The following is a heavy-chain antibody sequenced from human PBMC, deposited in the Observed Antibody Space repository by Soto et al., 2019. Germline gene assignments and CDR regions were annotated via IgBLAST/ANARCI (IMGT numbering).Heavy chain of an antibody. CDR1: GGTFSSYA. Sequence: QVQLVQSGAEVKKPGSSVKLSCNASGGTFSSYAINWVRQAPGQGLEWMGGIIPVFGKTNYAQRFQGRVTITADESTTTAYMEVSGLRSEDTAVYYCARAGTYDYDSSGHPDAFDIWGQGTMVTVSS. CDR2: IIPVFGKT. CDR3: ARAGTYDYDSSGHPDAFDI. D-gene: IGHD3-22*01. J-gene: IGHJ3*02. V-gene: IGHV1-69*01.